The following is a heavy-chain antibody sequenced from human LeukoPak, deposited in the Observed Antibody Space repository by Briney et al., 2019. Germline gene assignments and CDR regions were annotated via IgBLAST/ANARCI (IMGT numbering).Heavy chain of an antibody. V-gene: IGHV1-8*01. CDR2: MNPNSGNT. Sequence: ASVKVSCKASGYTFTSYDINWVRQATGQGLEWMGWMNPNSGNTGYAQKFQGRVTMTTDTSTSTAYMELRSLRSDDTAVYYCARGHQLRYFDWLLSHDAFDIWGQGTMVTVSS. CDR1: GYTFTSYD. CDR3: ARGHQLRYFDWLLSHDAFDI. D-gene: IGHD3-9*01. J-gene: IGHJ3*02.